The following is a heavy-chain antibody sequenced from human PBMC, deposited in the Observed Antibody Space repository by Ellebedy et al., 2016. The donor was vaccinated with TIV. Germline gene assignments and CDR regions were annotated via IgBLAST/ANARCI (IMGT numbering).Heavy chain of an antibody. J-gene: IGHJ2*01. CDR1: GESLSHHY. Sequence: SETLSLTCGVYGESLSHHYWSWIRQAPGKGLEWIGEINHSGSTNYSPSLKSRVTISVDTSKKQFSLKLSSVTAADTAVYYCARNFDLWGRGTLVTVSS. CDR2: INHSGST. CDR3: ARNFDL. V-gene: IGHV4-34*01.